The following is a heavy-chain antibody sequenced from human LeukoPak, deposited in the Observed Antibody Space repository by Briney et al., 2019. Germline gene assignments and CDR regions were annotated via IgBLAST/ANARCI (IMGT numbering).Heavy chain of an antibody. V-gene: IGHV4-39*01. CDR1: GGSISSSSYY. Sequence: SETLSLTCTVSGGSISSSSYYWGWIRRPPGKGLEWIASIYYSGNTYYNPSLKSRVTISVDTSKNQFSLKLSSVTAADTAVYYCARQLTTVVIPFDYWGQGTLVTVSS. CDR3: ARQLTTVVIPFDY. CDR2: IYYSGNT. J-gene: IGHJ4*02. D-gene: IGHD4-23*01.